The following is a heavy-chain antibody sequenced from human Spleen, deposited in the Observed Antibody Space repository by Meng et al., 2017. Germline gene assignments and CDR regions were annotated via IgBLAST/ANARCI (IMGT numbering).Heavy chain of an antibody. CDR3: ARDRGGLPDY. CDR1: GYTFSRYG. J-gene: IGHJ4*02. V-gene: IGHV1-18*01. CDR2: ISVYNGNT. D-gene: IGHD2-15*01. Sequence: QVELVPYGARVKKSGASVKVCCKGSGYTFSRYGISWVRQAPGQGLEWMGWISVYNGNTNHAQRFQGRVTMTTDTSTSTAYMELRTLRSDDTAVYYCARDRGGLPDYWGQGTLVTVSS.